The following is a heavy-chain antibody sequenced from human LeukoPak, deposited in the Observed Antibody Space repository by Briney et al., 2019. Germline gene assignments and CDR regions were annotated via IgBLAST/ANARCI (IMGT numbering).Heavy chain of an antibody. Sequence: GGSLRLSCAASGFTFDHYTMHWVRQAPGKGLVWVSRIKTDGSTTSYADSVKDRFTISRDNAKNSLYLQMNSLRAEDTAVYYCARIYLKLASASWGQGTLVTVSS. CDR3: ARIYLKLASAS. J-gene: IGHJ5*02. D-gene: IGHD1-1*01. V-gene: IGHV3-74*01. CDR2: IKTDGSTT. CDR1: GFTFDHYT.